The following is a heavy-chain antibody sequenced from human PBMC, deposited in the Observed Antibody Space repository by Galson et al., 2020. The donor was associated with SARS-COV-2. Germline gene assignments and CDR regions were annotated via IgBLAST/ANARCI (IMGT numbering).Heavy chain of an antibody. CDR3: ARIRYDILTGYHYGMDV. J-gene: IGHJ6*02. V-gene: IGHV2-70*01. CDR2: IDWDDDK. Sequence: SGPTLVQPTQTLTLTCTFSGFSLSTSGMCVSWIRQPPGKALEWLALIDWDDDKYYSTSLKTRLTISKDTSKNQVVLTMTNMDPVDTATYYCARIRYDILTGYHYGMDVWGQGTTVTVSS. D-gene: IGHD3-9*01. CDR1: GFSLSTSGMC.